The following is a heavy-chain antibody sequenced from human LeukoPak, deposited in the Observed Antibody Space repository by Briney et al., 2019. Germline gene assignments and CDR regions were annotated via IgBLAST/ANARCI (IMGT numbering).Heavy chain of an antibody. CDR1: GGTFSSYA. J-gene: IGHJ4*02. Sequence: GALVKVSCKASGGTFSSYAISWVRQAPGQGLEWMGGIIPIFGTANYAQKFQGRVTITADESTSTAYMELSSLRSEDTAVYYCAREASGYCSSTSCFFDYWGQGTLVTVSS. D-gene: IGHD2-2*01. V-gene: IGHV1-69*13. CDR2: IIPIFGTA. CDR3: AREASGYCSSTSCFFDY.